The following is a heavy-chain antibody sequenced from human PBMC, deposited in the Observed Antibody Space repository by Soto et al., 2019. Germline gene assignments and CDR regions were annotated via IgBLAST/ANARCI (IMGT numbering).Heavy chain of an antibody. D-gene: IGHD4-17*01. CDR1: GGSISSSSYY. CDR2: IYYSGST. Sequence: SETLSLTCTVSGGSISSSSYYWGWIRQPPGKGLEWIGSIYYSGSTYYNPTLKSRVTLSVDTSKNQFSLKLSSVTAADTAVYYCSREGYGGLLMWAFDIWGQGTMVTVSS. J-gene: IGHJ3*02. V-gene: IGHV4-39*02. CDR3: SREGYGGLLMWAFDI.